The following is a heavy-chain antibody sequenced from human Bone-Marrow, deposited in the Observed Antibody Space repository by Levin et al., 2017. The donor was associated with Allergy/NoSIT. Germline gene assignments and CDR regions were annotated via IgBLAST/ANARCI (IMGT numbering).Heavy chain of an antibody. Sequence: SVKVSCKTSGGIFSTYVISWVRQAPGQGLEWVGGIVPIFGTTHNAQKLQGRITITADKSTSTAYMELRGLGSADSAVYYCAGSSSGTGHFDSWGQGTLVTVSS. V-gene: IGHV1-69*06. J-gene: IGHJ4*02. D-gene: IGHD3/OR15-3a*01. CDR1: GGIFSTYV. CDR3: AGSSSGTGHFDS. CDR2: IVPIFGTT.